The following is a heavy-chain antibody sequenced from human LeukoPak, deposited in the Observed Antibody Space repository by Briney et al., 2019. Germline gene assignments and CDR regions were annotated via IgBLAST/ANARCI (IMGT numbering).Heavy chain of an antibody. Sequence: SHTLSLTCTVSGGSISSGNYYWSWLRQPAGTGLEWIGRVYAGGSTNSNPSLKSRVTISIDTSKNHFSLRLSSVTAADTAVYYCARGCGSSSSNWFDPWGQGTLVTVSS. D-gene: IGHD6-6*01. CDR3: ARGCGSSSSNWFDP. CDR2: VYAGGST. J-gene: IGHJ5*02. CDR1: GGSISSGNYY. V-gene: IGHV4-61*02.